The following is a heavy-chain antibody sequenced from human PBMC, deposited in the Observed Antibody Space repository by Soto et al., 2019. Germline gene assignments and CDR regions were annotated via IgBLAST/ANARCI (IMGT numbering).Heavy chain of an antibody. Sequence: GASVKVSCKASGYTFTSYYMHWVRQAPGQGLEWMGIINPSGGSTSYAQKFQGRVTMTRDTSTSTVYMELSSLRSEDTAVYYCARDPDTLGYCSGGSCDFFDYWGQGTLVTVSS. V-gene: IGHV1-46*03. CDR1: GYTFTSYY. CDR2: INPSGGST. J-gene: IGHJ4*02. D-gene: IGHD2-15*01. CDR3: ARDPDTLGYCSGGSCDFFDY.